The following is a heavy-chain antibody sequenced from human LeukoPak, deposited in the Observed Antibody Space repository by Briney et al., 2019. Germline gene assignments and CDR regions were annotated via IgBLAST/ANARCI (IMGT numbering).Heavy chain of an antibody. CDR3: ARQMNTVTADY. D-gene: IGHD4-17*01. V-gene: IGHV4-39*01. Sequence: SETLSLTCTVSGGSISSSSYFWGWIRQPPGKGLEWIGSMFYSGSTYYNPSLNSRVTISIDTSKNQFSLRLSSVTAADTAVYYCARQMNTVTADYWGQGTLVTVSS. CDR1: GGSISSSSYF. CDR2: MFYSGST. J-gene: IGHJ4*02.